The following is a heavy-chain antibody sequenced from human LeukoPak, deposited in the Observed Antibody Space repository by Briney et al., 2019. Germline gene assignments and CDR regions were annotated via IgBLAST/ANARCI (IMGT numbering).Heavy chain of an antibody. V-gene: IGHV3-48*01. D-gene: IGHD6-6*01. CDR1: GFTFSSYE. CDR2: ISSSSSTI. CDR3: ARDERIAARYGPVDY. Sequence: GGSLRLSCAASGFTFSSYEMNWVRQAPGKGLEWVSYISSSSSTIYYADSVKGRFTISRDNAKNSLYLQMNSLRAEDTAVYYCARDERIAARYGPVDYWGQGTLVTVSS. J-gene: IGHJ4*02.